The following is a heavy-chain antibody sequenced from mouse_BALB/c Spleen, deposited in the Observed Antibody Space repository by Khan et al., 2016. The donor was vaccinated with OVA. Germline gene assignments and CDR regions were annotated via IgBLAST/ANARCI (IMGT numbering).Heavy chain of an antibody. CDR2: INTYTGEP. CDR3: ARGHWYFDV. Sequence: QIQLVQSGPELKKPGETVKISCKASGYTFTNYAVNWVRQAPGKGFKWMGWINTYTGEPTYADDFKGRFAFSLETSASAAYLQINNLKNEDTATYCCARGHWYFDVWGAGTTVTVSS. V-gene: IGHV9-3-1*01. J-gene: IGHJ1*01. CDR1: GYTFTNYA.